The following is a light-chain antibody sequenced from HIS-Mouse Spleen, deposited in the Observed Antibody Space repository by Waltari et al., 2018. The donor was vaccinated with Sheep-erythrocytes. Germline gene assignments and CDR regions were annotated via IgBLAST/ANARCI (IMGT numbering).Light chain of an antibody. CDR1: QCISSW. Sequence: DIQMTQSPSTLSASVGDRVTITCRARQCISSWLAWYQQKPGTAPKLLIYKASSLESGVPSRFSGSGSGTEFTLTISSLQPDDFATYYCQQYNSYSWTFDQGTKVEIK. CDR3: QQYNSYSWT. J-gene: IGKJ1*01. CDR2: KAS. V-gene: IGKV1-5*03.